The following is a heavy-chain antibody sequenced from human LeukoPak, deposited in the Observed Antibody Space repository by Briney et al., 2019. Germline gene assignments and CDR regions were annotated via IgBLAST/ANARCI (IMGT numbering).Heavy chain of an antibody. CDR2: MTGGGGTT. J-gene: IGHJ4*02. CDR1: GFTFSTYT. CDR3: AKDRVPDGVWEIDY. D-gene: IGHD1-14*01. V-gene: IGHV3-23*01. Sequence: GGSLRLSCAASGFTFSTYTMNWVRQVPGKGLEWVSAMTGGGGTTLYTDSVKGRFTISRGNSKNTLYLQMNSLRVEDTAVYYCAKDRVPDGVWEIDYWGQGTLVIVSS.